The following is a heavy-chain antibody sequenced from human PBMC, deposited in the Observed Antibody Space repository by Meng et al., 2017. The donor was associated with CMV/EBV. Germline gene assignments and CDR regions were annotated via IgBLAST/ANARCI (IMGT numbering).Heavy chain of an antibody. CDR1: GWSFSGYY. CDR2: INHSGST. Sequence: LEWGAGLLKPSETLSLTCAAYGWSFSGYYWSWIRQPPGKGLEWIGEINHSGSTNYNPSLKSRVTISVDTSKNQFSLKLSSVTAADTAVYYCARVWDSGWDYWGQGTLVTVSS. CDR3: ARVWDSGWDY. J-gene: IGHJ4*02. V-gene: IGHV4-34*01. D-gene: IGHD3-22*01.